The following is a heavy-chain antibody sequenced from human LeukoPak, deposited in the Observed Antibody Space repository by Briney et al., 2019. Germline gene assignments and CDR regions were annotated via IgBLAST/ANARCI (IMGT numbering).Heavy chain of an antibody. CDR1: GFTFSSYG. D-gene: IGHD3-22*01. J-gene: IGHJ4*02. Sequence: GGSLRLSCAASGFTFSSYGMSWVRQAPGKGLEWVSAISGSGGSTYYADSVKGRFTISRDDSKNTLYLQMNSLRAEDTAVYYCAKDKYYDSSGTLDYWGQGTLVTVSS. CDR2: ISGSGGST. V-gene: IGHV3-23*01. CDR3: AKDKYYDSSGTLDY.